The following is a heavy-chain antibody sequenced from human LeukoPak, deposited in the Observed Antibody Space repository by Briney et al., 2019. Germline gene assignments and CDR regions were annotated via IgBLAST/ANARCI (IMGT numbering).Heavy chain of an antibody. CDR2: ISGSGGST. Sequence: PGGSLRLSCAASGFTFSSYAMSWVRQAPGKGLEWVSAISGSGGSTYYADSVKGRFTISRDNSRNTLYLQMNSLRAEDTAVYYCAKRPPKDIVVVPAAEETLGWWGQGTLVTVSS. V-gene: IGHV3-23*01. CDR1: GFTFSSYA. CDR3: AKRPPKDIVVVPAAEETLGW. D-gene: IGHD2-2*01. J-gene: IGHJ4*02.